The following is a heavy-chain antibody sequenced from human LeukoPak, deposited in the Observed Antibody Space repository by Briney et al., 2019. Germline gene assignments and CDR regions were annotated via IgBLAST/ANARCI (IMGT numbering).Heavy chain of an antibody. D-gene: IGHD3-16*01. CDR2: RYHSGGT. V-gene: IGHV4-4*02. Sequence: PSETLSLTCAVSGGSINSPKSWSWVRQPPGRGLEWIGDRYHSGGTNYNPSLKSRVTISVDTSKNQFSLELNSVTAADTAVYYCGAYRTLDDAFDIWGQGTLVTVSS. CDR1: GGSINSPKS. J-gene: IGHJ3*02. CDR3: GAYRTLDDAFDI.